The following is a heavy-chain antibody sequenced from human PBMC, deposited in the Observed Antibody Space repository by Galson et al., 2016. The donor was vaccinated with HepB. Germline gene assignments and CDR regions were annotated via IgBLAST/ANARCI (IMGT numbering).Heavy chain of an antibody. D-gene: IGHD3-16*02. CDR1: GFTFGNYV. CDR3: AKIGGSLRLGELSVTFDD. Sequence: SLRLSCATSGFTFGNYVMSWVRLAPGKGLEWASAITGSGGAAYYADSVEGRFTMSRDNSKNTLDLQMNSLTAEDTAVYYCAKIGGSLRLGELSVTFDDWGQGTQVTVSS. J-gene: IGHJ4*02. CDR2: ITGSGGAA. V-gene: IGHV3-23*01.